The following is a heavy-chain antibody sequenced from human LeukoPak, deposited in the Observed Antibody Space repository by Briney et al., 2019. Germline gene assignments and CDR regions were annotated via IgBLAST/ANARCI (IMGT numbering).Heavy chain of an antibody. Sequence: GGSLRLSCAASGFPFSSYEMNWVRQAPGKGLEWVSYISSSGSTIYYADSVKGRFTISRDNAKNSLYLQMSSLRAEDTAVYYCAREVVVGTNWFDSWGQGTLVTVSS. J-gene: IGHJ5*01. V-gene: IGHV3-48*03. CDR1: GFPFSSYE. D-gene: IGHD2-15*01. CDR2: ISSSGSTI. CDR3: AREVVVGTNWFDS.